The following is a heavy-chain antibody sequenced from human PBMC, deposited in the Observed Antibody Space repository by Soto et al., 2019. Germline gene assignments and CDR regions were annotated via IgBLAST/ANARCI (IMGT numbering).Heavy chain of an antibody. CDR2: IYYSGST. Sequence: KPSETLSLPCTVSGGSVSSGSYYWSWIRQHPGKGLEWIGYIYYSGSTNYNPSLKSRVTISVDTSKNQFSLKMSSVTATDTAVYYCASAQLALGYYYYYYRDGWGQGTTVTVSS. V-gene: IGHV4-61*01. CDR3: ASAQLALGYYYYYYRDG. CDR1: GGSVSSGSYY. D-gene: IGHD2-2*01. J-gene: IGHJ6*02.